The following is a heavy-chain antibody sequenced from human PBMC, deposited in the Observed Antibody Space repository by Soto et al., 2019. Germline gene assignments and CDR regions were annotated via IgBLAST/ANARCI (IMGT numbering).Heavy chain of an antibody. V-gene: IGHV4-31*03. CDR1: GCSISSGGYY. D-gene: IGHD1-26*01. Sequence: QVQLQESGPGLVKPSQTLSLTCTVSGCSISSGGYYWSWIRQHPGKGLGSIGYIYYSGSTYYNPSVKSRVTISVDTSKNQFSLKLSSVTAADTAVYYCAREGGIVGATAADYWGQGTLVTVSS. J-gene: IGHJ4*02. CDR3: AREGGIVGATAADY. CDR2: IYYSGST.